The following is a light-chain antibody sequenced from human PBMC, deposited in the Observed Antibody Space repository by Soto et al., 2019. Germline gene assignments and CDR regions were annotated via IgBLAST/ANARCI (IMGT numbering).Light chain of an antibody. CDR3: QHRSNWPPVT. Sequence: EIVLTQSPATRSLSPGERATVSCRVSQSINRHLAWYRQKPGQAPRLLIYDASNRATGIPARFSGSGFGTDFTLTISRLDPEDFGVYYCQHRSNWPPVTFGGGTKVDIK. CDR2: DAS. J-gene: IGKJ4*01. CDR1: QSINRH. V-gene: IGKV3-11*01.